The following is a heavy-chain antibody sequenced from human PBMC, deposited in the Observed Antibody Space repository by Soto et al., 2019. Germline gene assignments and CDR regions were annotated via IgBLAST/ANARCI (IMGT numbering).Heavy chain of an antibody. Sequence: ASVKVSCKASEYTFTSYYMHWVRQAPGQGLEWMGIINPSGGSTSYAQKFQGRVTMTRDTSTSTVYMELSSLRSEDTAVYYCAAAQVDTAMVYYYGMDVWGQGTTVTVSS. J-gene: IGHJ6*02. CDR2: INPSGGST. CDR1: EYTFTSYY. CDR3: AAAQVDTAMVYYYGMDV. D-gene: IGHD5-18*01. V-gene: IGHV1-46*01.